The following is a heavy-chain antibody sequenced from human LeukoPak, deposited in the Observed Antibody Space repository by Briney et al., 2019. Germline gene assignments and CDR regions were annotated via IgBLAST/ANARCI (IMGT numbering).Heavy chain of an antibody. CDR1: GFTFSSYW. D-gene: IGHD1-26*01. Sequence: VSLRLSCAASGFTFSSYWMSWLRQAPGKRLEWVVNINHGGSEKNYVDSVKGRFTLSRDNDKNSLDLQMNSLRADDTAVYYCARDVPGGRGATEYWGQGTLVTVSS. CDR2: INHGGSEK. J-gene: IGHJ4*02. V-gene: IGHV3-7*03. CDR3: ARDVPGGRGATEY.